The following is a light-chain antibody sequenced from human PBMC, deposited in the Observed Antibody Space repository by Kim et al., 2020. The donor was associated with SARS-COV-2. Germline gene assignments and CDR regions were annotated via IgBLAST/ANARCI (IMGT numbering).Light chain of an antibody. V-gene: IGLV3-1*01. CDR3: QAWDSSTVL. Sequence: GSPGQTASITCSGDKLGDKYVCWYQQKPGQSPVLVIYHDSRRPSGIPERFSGSNSGNTATLTISGTQAMDEADYYCQAWDSSTVLFGGGTQLTVL. J-gene: IGLJ2*01. CDR1: KLGDKY. CDR2: HDS.